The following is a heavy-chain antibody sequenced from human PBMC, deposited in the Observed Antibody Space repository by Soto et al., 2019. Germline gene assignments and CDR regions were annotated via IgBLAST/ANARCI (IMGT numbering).Heavy chain of an antibody. D-gene: IGHD3-3*02. CDR2: VSGGAGSS. V-gene: IGHV3-23*01. Sequence: EVQLLDSGGALVQLGGSLRLSCASSGFTFSNHAMSWVRQAPGKGLEWVSAVSGGAGSSFYADSVKGRFTISRDNSKNTVSLQMSGLRVEDTALYYCVRGLLAFFDFWGQGTPVTVSS. J-gene: IGHJ4*02. CDR1: GFTFSNHA. CDR3: VRGLLAFFDF.